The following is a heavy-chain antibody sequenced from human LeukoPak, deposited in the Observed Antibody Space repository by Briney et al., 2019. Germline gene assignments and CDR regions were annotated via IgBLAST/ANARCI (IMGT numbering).Heavy chain of an antibody. CDR2: MNPNSGNT. Sequence: ASVKVSSTASGYTFTTYDINWVRQAPGQGREWRGWMNPNSGNTGYAQKFQGRVTMTRNTSISTAYMELSSLRSEDTAVYYCARVSWYYYYMDVWGKGTTVTVSS. CDR3: ARVSWYYYYMDV. CDR1: GYTFTTYD. J-gene: IGHJ6*03. V-gene: IGHV1-8*01.